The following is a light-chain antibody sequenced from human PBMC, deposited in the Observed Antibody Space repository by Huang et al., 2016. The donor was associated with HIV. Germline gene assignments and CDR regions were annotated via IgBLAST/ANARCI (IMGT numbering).Light chain of an antibody. V-gene: IGKV1-39*01. J-gene: IGKJ1*01. Sequence: DIQMTQSPSSLSAFVGDRVTITCRASQIISTYLNWYQQKPGKAPKRLIYAASRLQSGVPSRFSGSGSGTEFALTISSLQPEDCATYYCQQSYSTTWTFGQGTKVEIK. CDR2: AAS. CDR3: QQSYSTTWT. CDR1: QIISTY.